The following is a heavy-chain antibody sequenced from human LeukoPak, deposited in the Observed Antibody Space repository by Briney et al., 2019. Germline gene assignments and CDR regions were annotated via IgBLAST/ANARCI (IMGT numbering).Heavy chain of an antibody. Sequence: HPGGSLRLSCAASGFTFSSYWMSWVRQAPGKGLEWVANIKQDGYEKYYGDSVKGRFTISRDNAKSSVDLQMNSLRAEDTAVYYCASQNHESEQQLVRGKFDYWGQGTLVTVSS. CDR2: IKQDGYEK. V-gene: IGHV3-7*05. CDR3: ASQNHESEQQLVRGKFDY. D-gene: IGHD6-13*01. J-gene: IGHJ4*02. CDR1: GFTFSSYW.